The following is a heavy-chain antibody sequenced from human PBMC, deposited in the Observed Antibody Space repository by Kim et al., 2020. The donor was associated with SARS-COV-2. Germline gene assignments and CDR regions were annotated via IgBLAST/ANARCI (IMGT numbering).Heavy chain of an antibody. J-gene: IGHJ6*03. CDR2: IRSKAYGGTT. CDR1: GFTFGDYA. CDR3: TREPRKSIAVAGTLFPRYCYSYYVDV. Sequence: GGSLRLSCTASGFTFGDYAMSWVRQAPGKGLEWVGFIRSKAYGGTTEYAASVKGRFTISRDDSKSIAYLQMNNLKTEDTAVYYCTREPRKSIAVAGTLFPRYCYSYYVDVWGKGTTVTVSS. V-gene: IGHV3-49*04. D-gene: IGHD6-19*01.